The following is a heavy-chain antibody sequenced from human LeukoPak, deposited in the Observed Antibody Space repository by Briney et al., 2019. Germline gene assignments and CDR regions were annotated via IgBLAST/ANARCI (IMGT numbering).Heavy chain of an antibody. V-gene: IGHV6-1*01. CDR3: ATLPNYSYGHPYYFDY. D-gene: IGHD5-18*01. Sequence: SQTLSLTCAISGDSVSSNSAAWNWIRQSPSRGLEWLGRTYYRSKWYNDYAVSVKSRITINPDTSKNQFSLQLNSVTPEDTAVYYCATLPNYSYGHPYYFDYWGQGTLVTVSS. CDR2: TYYRSKWYN. CDR1: GDSVSSNSAA. J-gene: IGHJ4*02.